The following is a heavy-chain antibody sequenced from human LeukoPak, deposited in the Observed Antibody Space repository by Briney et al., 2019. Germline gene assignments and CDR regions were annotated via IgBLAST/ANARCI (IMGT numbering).Heavy chain of an antibody. J-gene: IGHJ4*01. CDR3: ARGEGARDGYNYAGPFYFDY. V-gene: IGHV4-34*01. CDR2: INHSGST. D-gene: IGHD5-24*01. CDR1: GGPFSDYY. Sequence: PSETLSLTCAVYGGPFSDYYWSWIRQPPGKGLEWIGKINHSGSTNYSPSLKGRVTISIDTSKSQFSLKLNSMTAADTAVYYCARGEGARDGYNYAGPFYFDYWGHGTLVTVSS.